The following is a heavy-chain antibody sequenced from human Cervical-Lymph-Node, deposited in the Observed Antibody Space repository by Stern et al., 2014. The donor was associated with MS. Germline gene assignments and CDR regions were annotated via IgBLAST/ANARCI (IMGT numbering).Heavy chain of an antibody. Sequence: QVQLQESGPGLVKPSQTLSLTCAVTGGSLSSAEYYWSWIRQPPGKGLEWIGYIHYSWTTYYNPSLKSRVTISVDTSKNQFSLNLRSVTAADTAVYYCSRDADGYSLVFGYWGRGTLVTVSS. CDR1: GGSLSSAEYY. J-gene: IGHJ4*02. D-gene: IGHD5-24*01. CDR3: SRDADGYSLVFGY. CDR2: IHYSWTT. V-gene: IGHV4-30-4*08.